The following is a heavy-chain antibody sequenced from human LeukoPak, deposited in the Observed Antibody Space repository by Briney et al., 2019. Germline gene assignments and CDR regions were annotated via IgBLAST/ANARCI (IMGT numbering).Heavy chain of an antibody. D-gene: IGHD5-24*01. CDR1: GGTFSSYA. CDR2: IIPISGTA. CDR3: AGSSRDGYNLDYFDY. Sequence: SVKVSCKASGGTFSSYAISWVRQAPGQGLEWMGGIIPISGTANYAQKFQGRVTITADESTSTAYMELSSLRSEDTAVYYCAGSSRDGYNLDYFDYWGQGTLVTVSS. V-gene: IGHV1-69*13. J-gene: IGHJ4*02.